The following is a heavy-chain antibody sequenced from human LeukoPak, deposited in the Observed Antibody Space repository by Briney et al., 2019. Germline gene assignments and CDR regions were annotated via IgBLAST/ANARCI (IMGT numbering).Heavy chain of an antibody. D-gene: IGHD2-21*01. CDR1: GGSISSYY. V-gene: IGHV4-59*01. CDR2: IYYSGST. CDR3: ARGRLWPDY. J-gene: IGHJ4*02. Sequence: PSETLSLTCTVSGGSISSYYWSWIRQPPGKGLEWIGYIYYSGSTNYNPSLKSRVTISVDTSKNQFSLKLSSVTAADTAVYCCARGRLWPDYWGQGTLVTVSS.